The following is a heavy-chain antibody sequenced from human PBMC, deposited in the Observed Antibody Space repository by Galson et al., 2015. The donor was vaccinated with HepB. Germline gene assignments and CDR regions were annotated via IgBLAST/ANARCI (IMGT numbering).Heavy chain of an antibody. D-gene: IGHD3-10*01. CDR1: GFTFSNAW. CDR2: IKSKTDGGTT. Sequence: SLRLSCAASGFTFSNAWMSWVRQAPGKGLEWVGRIKSKTDGGTTDYAAPVKGRFTISRDDSKNTLYLQMNSLKTEDTAVYYCTTRGVVREVFFDYWGQGTLVTVSS. J-gene: IGHJ4*02. CDR3: TTRGVVREVFFDY. V-gene: IGHV3-15*01.